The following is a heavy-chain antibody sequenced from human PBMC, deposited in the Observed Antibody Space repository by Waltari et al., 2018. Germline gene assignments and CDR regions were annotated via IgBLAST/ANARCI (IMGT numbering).Heavy chain of an antibody. CDR1: GGSLSGYS. V-gene: IGHV4-34*01. CDR3: AREGEVWTLTTFLDY. J-gene: IGHJ4*02. CDR2: SNHSGST. Sequence: QVQLQQWGARLVKPSETLSLTCAVHGGSLSGYSWSWLRQSPGKGQEWIGESNHSGSTNYNQALESRITSSIDASKKQFSLNLTSVTAADTAVYYCAREGEVWTLTTFLDYWGQGILVTVSS. D-gene: IGHD3-16*01.